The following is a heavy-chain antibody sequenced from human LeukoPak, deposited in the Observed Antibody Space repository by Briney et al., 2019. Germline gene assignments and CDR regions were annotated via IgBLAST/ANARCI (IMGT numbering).Heavy chain of an antibody. V-gene: IGHV4-59*01. D-gene: IGHD3-3*01. J-gene: IGHJ6*03. CDR3: ARDRGDDFGNYYYYYMDV. Sequence: PSETLSLTCTVSGGSFSNYYWSWVRQLPGKGLEWIGYMYDSGKTNYNPSLKSRVTISVDTSKNQFSLRLNSVTAADTAVYYCARDRGDDFGNYYYYYMDVWGRGTTVTVSS. CDR2: MYDSGKT. CDR1: GGSFSNYY.